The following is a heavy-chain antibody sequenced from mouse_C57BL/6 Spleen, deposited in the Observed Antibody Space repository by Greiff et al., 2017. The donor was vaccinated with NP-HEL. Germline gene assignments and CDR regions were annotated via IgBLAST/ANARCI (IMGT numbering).Heavy chain of an antibody. CDR2: SRNTANDYTS. V-gene: IGHV7-1*01. CDR1: GFTFSDFY. CDR3: ARDRNRDGWYFDV. D-gene: IGHD4-1*01. Sequence: EVKLMESGGGLVQSGRSLRLSCATSGFTFSDFYMEWVRQAPGKGLEWIAASRNTANDYTSEYSASVKGRFIVSRDTSQSILYLKMNALRAEETAIYYCARDRNRDGWYFDVWGTGTTVTVSS. J-gene: IGHJ1*03.